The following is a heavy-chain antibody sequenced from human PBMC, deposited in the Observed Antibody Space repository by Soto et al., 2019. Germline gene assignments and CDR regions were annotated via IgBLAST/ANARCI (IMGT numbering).Heavy chain of an antibody. J-gene: IGHJ6*02. V-gene: IGHV1-18*04. CDR1: GYTFTSYG. CDR3: ARAIVLMVYAIHGMDV. CDR2: ISAYNGNT. D-gene: IGHD2-8*01. Sequence: QVQLVQSGAEVKKPGASVKVSCKASGYTFTSYGISWVRQAPGQGLEWMGWISAYNGNTNYAQKLQGRVTMTTDTSTSTAYMELRSLRYDDTAVYYCARAIVLMVYAIHGMDVWGQGTTVTVSS.